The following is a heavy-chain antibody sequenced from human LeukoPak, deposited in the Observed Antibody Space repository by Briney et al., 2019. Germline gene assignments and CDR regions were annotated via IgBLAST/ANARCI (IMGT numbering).Heavy chain of an antibody. CDR3: VRRFGYDFWSGHPMGDY. D-gene: IGHD3-3*01. V-gene: IGHV1-18*01. CDR1: GYNFIIYS. CDR2: ISPYNGNT. Sequence: ASVKVSCKASGYNFIIYSINWVRQAHGQGLEWMGWISPYNGNTIYAQKLQGRVTMTTDTSTSTAYMELRSLRSDDTAVYYCVRRFGYDFWSGHPMGDYWGQGTLVTVSS. J-gene: IGHJ4*02.